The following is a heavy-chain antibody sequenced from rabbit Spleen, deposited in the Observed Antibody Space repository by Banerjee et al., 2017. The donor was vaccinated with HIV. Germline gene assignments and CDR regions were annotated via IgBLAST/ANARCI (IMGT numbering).Heavy chain of an antibody. V-gene: IGHV1S7*01. CDR1: GFTLSSYY. D-gene: IGHD1-1*01. CDR2: IDPVFGIT. CDR3: ARGFASSSGYYSL. J-gene: IGHJ4*01. Sequence: HLKESGGGLVQPGGSLKLSCKASGFTLSSYYMNWVRQAPGKGLEWIGYIDPVFGITYYANWVNGRFSISRENAQNTVDLKMNSLTAADTATYFCARGFASSSGYYSLWGPGTLVTVS.